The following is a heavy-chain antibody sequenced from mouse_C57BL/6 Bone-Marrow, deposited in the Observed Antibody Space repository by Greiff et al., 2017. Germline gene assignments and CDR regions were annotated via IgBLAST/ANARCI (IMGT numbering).Heavy chain of an antibody. CDR2: IWAGGST. V-gene: IGHV2-9*02. J-gene: IGHJ2*01. CDR3: ATGKDNFDY. Sequence: VQLQESGPGLVAPSQSLSITCTVSGFSLTSYGVHWVRQPPGKGLEWLGVIWAGGSTNYNSALMSRRSISKDNSKSQVFLKMNSLQTDDTAVYYCATGKDNFDYWGQGTTLTVSS. CDR1: GFSLTSYG.